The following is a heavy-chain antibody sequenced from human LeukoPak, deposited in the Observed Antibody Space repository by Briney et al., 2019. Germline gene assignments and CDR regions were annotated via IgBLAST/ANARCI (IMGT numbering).Heavy chain of an antibody. CDR2: INPNSGGT. CDR1: GYTFTGYY. V-gene: IGHV1-2*02. Sequence: ASVKVSCKASGYTFTGYYMHWVRQAPGQGLEWMGWINPNSGGTNYAQKFQGRVTMTRDTSISTAFMELIRLRSDDPAVYYCARGPSSGYNFFFRNWGQGTLVTVSS. J-gene: IGHJ4*02. CDR3: ARGPSSGYNFFFRN. D-gene: IGHD5-18*01.